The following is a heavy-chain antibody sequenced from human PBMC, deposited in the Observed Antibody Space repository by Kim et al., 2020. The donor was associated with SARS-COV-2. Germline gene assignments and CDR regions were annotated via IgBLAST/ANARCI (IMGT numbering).Heavy chain of an antibody. J-gene: IGHJ4*02. V-gene: IGHV3-9*01. D-gene: IGHD6-13*01. Sequence: GGSLRLSCAASGFTFGDYAMHWVRQAPGKGLEWVSGISWNSGSIGYADSVKGRFTISRDNAKNSLYLQMNSLRAEDTALYYCAKGLSSSSQRCSSFDYWGQGTLVTVSS. CDR3: AKGLSSSSQRCSSFDY. CDR1: GFTFGDYA. CDR2: ISWNSGSI.